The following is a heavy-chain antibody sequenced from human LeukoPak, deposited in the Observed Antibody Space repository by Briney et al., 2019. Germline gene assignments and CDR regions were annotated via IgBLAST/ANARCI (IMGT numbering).Heavy chain of an antibody. Sequence: PSETLSLTCAVYGGSFSGYYWSCIRQPPGKGLEWIGEINHSGSTNYNPSLKSRVTISVDTSKNQFSLKLSSVTAADTAVYYCARGQEVGSSSFDYWGQGTLVTVSS. CDR2: INHSGST. CDR3: ARGQEVGSSSFDY. D-gene: IGHD6-6*01. V-gene: IGHV4-34*01. J-gene: IGHJ4*02. CDR1: GGSFSGYY.